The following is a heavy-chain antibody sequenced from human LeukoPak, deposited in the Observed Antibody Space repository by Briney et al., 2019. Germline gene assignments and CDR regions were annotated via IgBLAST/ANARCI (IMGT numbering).Heavy chain of an antibody. D-gene: IGHD6-19*01. V-gene: IGHV4-34*01. J-gene: IGHJ4*02. CDR2: INHSGST. Sequence: GSLRLSCAASGFTVSSNYMSWVRQPPGKGLEWIGEINHSGSTNYNPSLKSRVTISVDTSKNQFSLKLSSVTAADTAVYYCARSYSSGWYRGIADYWGQGTLVTVSS. CDR3: ARSYSSGWYRGIADY. CDR1: GFTVSSNY.